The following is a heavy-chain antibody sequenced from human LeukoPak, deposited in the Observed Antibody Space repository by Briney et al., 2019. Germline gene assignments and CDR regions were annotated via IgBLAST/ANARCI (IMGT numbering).Heavy chain of an antibody. CDR2: INHSGST. Sequence: SETLSLTCAVYGGSFSGYYWSWIRQPPGKGLEWIGEINHSGSTNYNPSLKSRVTISVDTSKNQFSLRLSSVTAADTAVYYCARRGGRSWCSSTSCPADYYMDVWGKGTTVTVSS. J-gene: IGHJ6*03. D-gene: IGHD2-2*01. CDR3: ARRGGRSWCSSTSCPADYYMDV. CDR1: GGSFSGYY. V-gene: IGHV4-34*01.